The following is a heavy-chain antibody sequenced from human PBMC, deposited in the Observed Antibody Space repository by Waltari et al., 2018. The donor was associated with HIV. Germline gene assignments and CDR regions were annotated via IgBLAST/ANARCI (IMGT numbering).Heavy chain of an antibody. CDR1: GYTFTSYD. CDR2: MNPNSGNT. V-gene: IGHV1-8*01. J-gene: IGHJ3*02. Sequence: QVQLVQSGAEVKKPGASVKVSCKASGYTFTSYDINWVRQATGQGLEWMGWMNPNSGNTGYAQKFQGRVTMTRNTSISTAYMELSSLRSEDTAVYYCARGLESSSWYGGDAFDIWGQGTMVTVSS. D-gene: IGHD6-13*01. CDR3: ARGLESSSWYGGDAFDI.